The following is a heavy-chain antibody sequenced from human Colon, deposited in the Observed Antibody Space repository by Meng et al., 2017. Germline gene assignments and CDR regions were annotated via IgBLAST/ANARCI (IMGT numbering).Heavy chain of an antibody. V-gene: IGHV4-4*02. Sequence: GSLRLSCTVSGVSITSTYWWSWVRQPPGKGLEWIGEISHGGSTNYNPSLNGRTTISLNKTKNQSSQNLNYVTAADTAVYYCRAKAVAVPADFWGQGALVTVSS. CDR1: GVSITSTYW. D-gene: IGHD6-19*01. CDR2: ISHGGST. J-gene: IGHJ4*02. CDR3: RAKAVAVPADF.